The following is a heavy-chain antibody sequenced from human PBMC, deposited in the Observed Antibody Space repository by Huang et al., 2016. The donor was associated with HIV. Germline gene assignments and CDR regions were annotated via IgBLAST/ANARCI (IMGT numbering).Heavy chain of an antibody. V-gene: IGHV4-34*02. J-gene: IGHJ4*02. D-gene: IGHD2-21*02. Sequence: QVQLQQWGAGLLKPSGALSLKCAVYGGSLSVHYWTWFRLSTGKRLEWIVELNHRGLPTYNPSLRSLVTMSVDMSKNQFSLNLTSLTAADTAVYYCARPRMTATSSDSTWSFFDSWGQGTLVIVSS. CDR3: ARPRMTATSSDSTWSFFDS. CDR1: GGSLSVHY. CDR2: LNHRGLP.